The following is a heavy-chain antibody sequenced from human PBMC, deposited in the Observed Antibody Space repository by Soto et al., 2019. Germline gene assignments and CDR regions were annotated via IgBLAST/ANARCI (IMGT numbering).Heavy chain of an antibody. CDR2: ITGSGDLT. J-gene: IGHJ4*02. V-gene: IGHV3-23*01. Sequence: EVQLLESGGGLVQPGESLRLSCAASGFPFSSFAMSWVRQAPGKGLEWVSTITGSGDLTYYADSVKGRFTISRDNSKNTLYLQMNSLRAEDTAVYSCAKDYSMARGVFDYWGQGTLVTVSS. CDR1: GFPFSSFA. D-gene: IGHD3-10*01. CDR3: AKDYSMARGVFDY.